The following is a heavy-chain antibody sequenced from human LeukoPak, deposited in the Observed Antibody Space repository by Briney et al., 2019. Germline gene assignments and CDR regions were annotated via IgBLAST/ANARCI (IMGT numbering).Heavy chain of an antibody. Sequence: ASVKVSCKTSGGTFNNSAISWVRQAPGQGLEWLGGIMPLFGTAGYAQKFQGRVTMTRDTSTSTVYMELSSLRSEDTAVYYCARGRGVDDFWSGYYTDYWGQGTLVTVSS. J-gene: IGHJ4*02. V-gene: IGHV1-69*05. CDR2: IMPLFGTA. CDR3: ARGRGVDDFWSGYYTDY. D-gene: IGHD3-3*01. CDR1: GGTFNNSA.